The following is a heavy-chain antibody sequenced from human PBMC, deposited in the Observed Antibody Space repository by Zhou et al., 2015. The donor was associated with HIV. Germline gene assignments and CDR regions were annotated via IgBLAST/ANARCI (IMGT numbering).Heavy chain of an antibody. CDR2: FIPMFDIE. J-gene: IGHJ2*01. V-gene: IGHV1-69*09. CDR1: GNTFSGSD. D-gene: IGHD6-6*01. CDR3: ARDRGGARPAWRYFDL. Sequence: QVQLVQSGTEVKRPGSSVKVSCKASGNTFSGSDISWVRQAPGQGLEWMGRFIPMFDIENHAQKFRGRLTLSADKSTGAAYMELSSLRSEDTAVYYCARDRGGARPAWRYFDLWGRGTLVTVSS.